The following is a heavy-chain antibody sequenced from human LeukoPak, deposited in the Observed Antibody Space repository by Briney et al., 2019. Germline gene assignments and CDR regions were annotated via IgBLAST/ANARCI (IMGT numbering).Heavy chain of an antibody. CDR1: GVSISSYY. J-gene: IGHJ4*02. Sequence: SETLSLTCTVSGVSISSYYWSWIRQPPGKGLEWIGNIYYSGGTNYNPSLKSRATISVDTSKNQFSLKLSSVSAADTAVYYCARVPADWGQGTLVTVSS. CDR3: ARVPAD. V-gene: IGHV4-59*01. CDR2: IYYSGGT.